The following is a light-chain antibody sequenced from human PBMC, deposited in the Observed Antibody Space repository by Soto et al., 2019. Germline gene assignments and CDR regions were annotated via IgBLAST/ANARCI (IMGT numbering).Light chain of an antibody. Sequence: DIQMTQSPSSLSASVGDKVTITCRASQSISTYLNWYQQKPGKAPKLLMFAASSLQSGVPSSFSGRVSRTDFTLTISGLQPEDFSTYFCQQSYSSPPYTFGQGTKLGIK. V-gene: IGKV1-39*01. CDR3: QQSYSSPPYT. J-gene: IGKJ2*01. CDR2: AAS. CDR1: QSISTY.